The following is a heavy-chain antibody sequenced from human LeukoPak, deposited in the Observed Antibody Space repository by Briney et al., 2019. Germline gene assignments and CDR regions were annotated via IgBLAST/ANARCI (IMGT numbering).Heavy chain of an antibody. Sequence: GGSLRLSCAASGFTFSSYAMSWVRQAPGKGLGWVSAISGSGGSTYYADSVKGRFTISRDNSKNTLYLQMNSLRAEDTAVYYCAKDTRITMVRGMGYWGQGTLVTVAS. CDR1: GFTFSSYA. CDR3: AKDTRITMVRGMGY. D-gene: IGHD3-10*01. CDR2: ISGSGGST. J-gene: IGHJ4*02. V-gene: IGHV3-23*01.